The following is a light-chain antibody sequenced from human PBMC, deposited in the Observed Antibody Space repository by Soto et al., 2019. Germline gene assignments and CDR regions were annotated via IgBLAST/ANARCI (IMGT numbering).Light chain of an antibody. V-gene: IGKV1-9*01. CDR3: QQRFT. J-gene: IGKJ3*01. Sequence: DIQLTQSPSFLSASVGDRVTITCRASQGISCYLAWYKQKPGKAPNLLIYATSTLQTGVPSRFSGSGSGAEFTLTISSLQPEDFATYYCQQRFTFGPGTKVDIK. CDR2: ATS. CDR1: QGISCY.